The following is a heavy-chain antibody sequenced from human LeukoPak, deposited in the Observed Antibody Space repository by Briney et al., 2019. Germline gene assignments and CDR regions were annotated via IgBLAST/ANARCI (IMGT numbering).Heavy chain of an antibody. J-gene: IGHJ4*02. D-gene: IGHD2-2*01. CDR3: ESGVRGAYRVDYYDY. CDR1: GFTFSIYW. V-gene: IGHV3-7*01. Sequence: GGSLRLSCAASGFTFSIYWMSWVRRAPGGGLEWVANIKQDGSEKYYVDSLRGRFPISRDNAKKSLYLQMNSLRAGDRAVFYCESGVRGAYRVDYYDYWGQGTLVTVSS. CDR2: IKQDGSEK.